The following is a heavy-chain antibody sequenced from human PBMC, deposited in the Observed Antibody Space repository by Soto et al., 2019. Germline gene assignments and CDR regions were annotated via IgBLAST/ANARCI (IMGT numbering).Heavy chain of an antibody. CDR3: ARALYTGSYHAFDY. J-gene: IGHJ4*02. CDR2: FSVGGST. D-gene: IGHD1-26*01. CDR1: GFTFSNYA. Sequence: GGSLRLSCAASGFTFSNYAITWVRQAPGKGLEWVTGFSVGGSTYYADSVKGRFTISRDNSKNTLYLQMNSLRAEDTAVYYCARALYTGSYHAFDYWGQGTLVTVSS. V-gene: IGHV3-23*01.